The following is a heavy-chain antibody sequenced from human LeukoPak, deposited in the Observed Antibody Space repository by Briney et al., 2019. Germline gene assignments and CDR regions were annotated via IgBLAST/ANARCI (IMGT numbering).Heavy chain of an antibody. D-gene: IGHD3-22*01. CDR1: GFTLSSYA. CDR3: AKDPTYYYDSSGYSFDY. J-gene: IGHJ4*02. V-gene: IGHV3-23*01. Sequence: GGSLRLSCAASGFTLSSYAMSWVRQAPGKGLEGLSAISGSGRGTYYSDYVKGRFTISRDNSKNTQYLQMNSLSAEDTAVYYCAKDPTYYYDSSGYSFDYWGQGTLVTVSS. CDR2: ISGSGRGT.